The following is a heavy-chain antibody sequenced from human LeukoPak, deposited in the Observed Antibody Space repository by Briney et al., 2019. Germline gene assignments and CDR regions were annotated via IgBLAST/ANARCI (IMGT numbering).Heavy chain of an antibody. CDR2: IKNKANNYAT. J-gene: IGHJ5*02. V-gene: IGHV3-73*01. D-gene: IGHD3-22*01. Sequence: GSLRLSCAASGFTFSGSALHWVRQASGKGLEWVGRIKNKANNYATAYVASVRGRFTISRDDSKNTAYLQMNSLKTEDTAVYFCTRLSYDSSGFIFGGFDPWGQGTLVTVSS. CDR3: TRLSYDSSGFIFGGFDP. CDR1: GFTFSGSA.